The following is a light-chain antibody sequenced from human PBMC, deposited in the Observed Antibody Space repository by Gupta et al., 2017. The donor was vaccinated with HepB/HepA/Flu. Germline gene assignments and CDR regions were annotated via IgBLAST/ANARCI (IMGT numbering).Light chain of an antibody. CDR1: SSNIGSND. Sequence: QSVLTPPPSTSEPPGQRVTTSCSVSSSNIGSNDVHWYQQLPGTAPKLLIYRNNQRPSGVPDRFSGSKSGTSASLAISGLRSEDEADYYCAAWDDSLSGNWVFGGGAKLTVL. CDR2: RNN. V-gene: IGLV1-47*01. J-gene: IGLJ3*02. CDR3: AAWDDSLSGNWV.